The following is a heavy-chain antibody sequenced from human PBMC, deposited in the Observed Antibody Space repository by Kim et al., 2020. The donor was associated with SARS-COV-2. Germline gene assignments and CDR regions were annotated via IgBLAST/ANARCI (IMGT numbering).Heavy chain of an antibody. V-gene: IGHV4-61*02. CDR3: ARGSWPGRTAAGTWDY. CDR2: IYTSGST. D-gene: IGHD6-13*01. CDR1: GGSISSGSYY. J-gene: IGHJ4*02. Sequence: SETLSLTCTVSGGSISSGSYYWSWIRQPAGKGLEWIGRIYTSGSTNYNPSLKSRVTISVDTSKNQFSLKLSSVTAADTAVYYCARGSWPGRTAAGTWDYWGQGTLVTVSS.